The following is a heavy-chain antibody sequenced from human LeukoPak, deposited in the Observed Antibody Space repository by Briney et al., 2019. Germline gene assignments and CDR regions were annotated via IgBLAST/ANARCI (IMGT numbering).Heavy chain of an antibody. CDR3: ARDQCSSTSCYDSFDP. V-gene: IGHV6-1*01. CDR1: GDSVSSNSAA. J-gene: IGHJ5*02. CDR2: TYYRSKWYN. D-gene: IGHD2-2*01. Sequence: SQTLSLTCAISGDSVSSNSAAWNWIRQSPSRGLEWLGRTYYRSKWYNDYAVSVKSRITINPDTSKNQFSLQLNSVTPEDTAVYYCARDQCSSTSCYDSFDPWAREPWSPSPQ.